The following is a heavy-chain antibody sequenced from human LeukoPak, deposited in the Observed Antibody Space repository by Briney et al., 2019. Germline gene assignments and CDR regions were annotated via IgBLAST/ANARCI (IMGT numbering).Heavy chain of an antibody. V-gene: IGHV4-59*12. CDR2: IYYSGST. CDR3: ARGVAAAVDY. Sequence: SETLSLTCTVSGGSISSYYWSWIRQPPGKGLEWIGYIYYSGSTNYNPSLKSRVTISVDTSKNQFSLKLSSVTAADTAVYYCARGVAAAVDYWGQGTLVTVSS. CDR1: GGSISSYY. J-gene: IGHJ4*02. D-gene: IGHD6-13*01.